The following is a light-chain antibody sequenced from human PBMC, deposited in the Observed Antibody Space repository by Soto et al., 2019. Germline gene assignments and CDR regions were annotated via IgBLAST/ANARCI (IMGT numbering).Light chain of an antibody. CDR2: DVT. Sequence: QSALTQPASVSGSPGQSITVSCTGSSSDVGAYNYVSWYQQHPGKAPKLIIYDVTKRPSGISSRFSGAKSGNTASLTISGLQAEDEADYYCSSYLSSRTYVFGTGTKLTVL. CDR3: SSYLSSRTYV. V-gene: IGLV2-14*03. J-gene: IGLJ1*01. CDR1: SSDVGAYNY.